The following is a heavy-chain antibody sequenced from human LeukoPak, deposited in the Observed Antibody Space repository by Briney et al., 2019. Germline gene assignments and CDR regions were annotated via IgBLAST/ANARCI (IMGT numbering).Heavy chain of an antibody. CDR3: AKDILYYYDSSGYTDY. J-gene: IGHJ4*02. D-gene: IGHD3-22*01. Sequence: PGGSLRLSCAASGFTFSSYAMSWVRQASGKGLEWVSAISGSGGSTYYADSVKGRFTISRDNSKNTLYLQMNSLRAEDTAVYYCAKDILYYYDSSGYTDYWGQGTLVTVSS. V-gene: IGHV3-23*01. CDR2: ISGSGGST. CDR1: GFTFSSYA.